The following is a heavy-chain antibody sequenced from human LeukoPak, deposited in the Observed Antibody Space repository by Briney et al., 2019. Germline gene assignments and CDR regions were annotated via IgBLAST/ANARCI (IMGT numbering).Heavy chain of an antibody. D-gene: IGHD2-15*01. Sequence: GGSLRLSCAASGFTFSSSAMSWVRQAPGKGLEWVSAISNNGGYTYYADSVQCRFTISRDNSKSTLCLQMNSLRAEDTAVYYCAKRLGYCSDGSCYFPYWGQGTLVTVSS. V-gene: IGHV3-23*01. CDR2: ISNNGGYT. CDR1: GFTFSSSA. CDR3: AKRLGYCSDGSCYFPY. J-gene: IGHJ4*02.